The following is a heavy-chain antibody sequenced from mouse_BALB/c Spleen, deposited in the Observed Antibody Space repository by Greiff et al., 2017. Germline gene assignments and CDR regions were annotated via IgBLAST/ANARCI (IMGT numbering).Heavy chain of an antibody. CDR1: GFSLSRYS. J-gene: IGHJ4*01. D-gene: IGHD1-1*01. Sequence: VMLVESGPGLVAPSQSLSITCTVSGFSLSRYSVHWVRQPPGKGLEWLGMIWGGGSTDYNSALKSRLSISKDNSKSQVFLKMNSLQTDDTAMYYCARNEAYGKAMDYWGQGTSVTVSS. V-gene: IGHV2-6-4*01. CDR2: IWGGGST. CDR3: ARNEAYGKAMDY.